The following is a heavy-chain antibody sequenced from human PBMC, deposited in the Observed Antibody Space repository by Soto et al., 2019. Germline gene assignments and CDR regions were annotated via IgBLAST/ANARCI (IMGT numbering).Heavy chain of an antibody. D-gene: IGHD5-12*01. CDR2: TYFRSKWYN. Sequence: SQTLSLTCAISGDSVSSNTASWNWIRQSPSRGLEWLGRTYFRSKWYNDYAVSVKSRIIINPDTSNNQFSLQLHSVTPEDTPVYFCAKGDNLGPKTGYAFDPWGQGIMVTVSS. CDR1: GDSVSSNTAS. J-gene: IGHJ5*02. V-gene: IGHV6-1*01. CDR3: AKGDNLGPKTGYAFDP.